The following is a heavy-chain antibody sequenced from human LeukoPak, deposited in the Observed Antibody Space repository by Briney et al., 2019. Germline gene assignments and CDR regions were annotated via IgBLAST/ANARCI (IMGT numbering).Heavy chain of an antibody. CDR1: GFTFSSYW. J-gene: IGHJ4*02. Sequence: GGSLRLSCAVSGFTFSSYWMHWVRQAPGKGLVWVSRIDRDGSRVNYADSVKGRFTISRDNGKNALFLQMNSLRAEDAAVYYCVRGNDYGGPHYWGQGTLVTVSS. V-gene: IGHV3-74*01. CDR2: IDRDGSRV. CDR3: VRGNDYGGPHY. D-gene: IGHD4-23*01.